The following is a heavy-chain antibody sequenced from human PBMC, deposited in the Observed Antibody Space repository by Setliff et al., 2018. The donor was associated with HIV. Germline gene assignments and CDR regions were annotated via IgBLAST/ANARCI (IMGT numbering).Heavy chain of an antibody. Sequence: GGSLRLSCVASGFLFGNSWMVWVRHTPGTGLEWVAVMNQDGSTKNYVDSAKGRFTISRDNAKNSLYLQMDSLRDDDTAVYHCARDPGWGALDIWGQGTMVTVSS. CDR3: ARDPGWGALDI. D-gene: IGHD1-26*01. V-gene: IGHV3-7*03. CDR2: MNQDGSTK. J-gene: IGHJ3*02. CDR1: GFLFGNSW.